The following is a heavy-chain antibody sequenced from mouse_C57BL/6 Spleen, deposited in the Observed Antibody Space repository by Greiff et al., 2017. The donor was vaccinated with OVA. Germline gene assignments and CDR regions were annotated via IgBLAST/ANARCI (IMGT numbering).Heavy chain of an antibody. CDR3: ARPFDGSTIYYAMDY. V-gene: IGHV5-6*01. Sequence: EVKVVESGGDLVKPGGSLKLSCAASGFTFSSYGMSWVRQTPDKRLEWVATISSGGSYTYYPDSVKGRFTISRDNAKNTLYLQMSSLKSEDTAMYYCARPFDGSTIYYAMDYWGQGTSVTVSS. CDR1: GFTFSSYG. J-gene: IGHJ4*01. D-gene: IGHD1-1*01. CDR2: ISSGGSYT.